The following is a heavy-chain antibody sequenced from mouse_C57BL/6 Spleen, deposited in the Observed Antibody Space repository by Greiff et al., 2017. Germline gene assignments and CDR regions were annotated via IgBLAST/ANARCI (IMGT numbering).Heavy chain of an antibody. Sequence: VHVKQSGPVLVKPGASVKMSCKASGYTFTDYYMNWVKQSHGKSLEWIGVINPYNGGTSYNQKFKGKATLTVDKSSSTAYMKLNSLTSEDSAVYYCARGDSNPFAYWGQGTLVTVSA. CDR1: GYTFTDYY. D-gene: IGHD2-5*01. CDR2: INPYNGGT. CDR3: ARGDSNPFAY. J-gene: IGHJ3*01. V-gene: IGHV1-19*01.